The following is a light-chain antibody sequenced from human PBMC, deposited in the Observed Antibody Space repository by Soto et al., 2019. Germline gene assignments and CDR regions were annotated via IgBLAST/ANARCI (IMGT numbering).Light chain of an antibody. CDR1: QSVSSN. Sequence: EIVLTQSPATLSVSPWERATLSCRASQSVSSNVAWSQQKPGKAPRLLSSGASTGATGSPARVSGSGSGNDFTLTISRLEPEDFAVDYCQQQGRSWITFGQGTRLEIK. V-gene: IGKV3-15*01. J-gene: IGKJ5*01. CDR3: QQQGRSWIT. CDR2: GAS.